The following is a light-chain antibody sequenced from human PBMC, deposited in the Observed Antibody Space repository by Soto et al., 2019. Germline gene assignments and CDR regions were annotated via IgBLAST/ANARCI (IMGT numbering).Light chain of an antibody. CDR2: AAS. V-gene: IGKV1-12*01. CDR3: QQSNSFPLT. Sequence: DFPMTQSPSSVSASVGDRVTITCRASQGISSRLAWYQQKPGKAPNLLIYAASSLQSGVPSRFSGSGSETDFTLTIGSLQPEDFATYYCQQSNSFPLTFGGGTKVEIK. J-gene: IGKJ4*01. CDR1: QGISSR.